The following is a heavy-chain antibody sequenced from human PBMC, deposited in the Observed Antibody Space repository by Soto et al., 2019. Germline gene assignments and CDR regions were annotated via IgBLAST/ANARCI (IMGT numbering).Heavy chain of an antibody. J-gene: IGHJ4*02. CDR3: VASALSFDF. CDR2: ISHDGDKE. Sequence: GGSLRLSCEASGFTFSTYAMHWVRQTPGKGLEWLAVISHDGDKEHISDSVKGRFAISRDNSKNTLYLQISSLKDEDTAVYQCVASALSFDFWGQGTPVTVSS. CDR1: GFTFSTYA. V-gene: IGHV3-30*09. D-gene: IGHD3-16*02.